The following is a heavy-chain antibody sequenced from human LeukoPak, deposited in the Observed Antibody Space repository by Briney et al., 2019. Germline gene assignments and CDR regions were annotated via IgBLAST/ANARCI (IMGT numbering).Heavy chain of an antibody. CDR1: GYNFNNYG. Sequence: ASVKVSCKASGYNFNNYGFSWVRQAPGQGLEWMEWISANKGNTNSAQKFQGRVTMTTDTLTRTAYMEMRGLRSDDTAVYYCARDPGRYTYGNYHYFGMDVWGQGTTVTVSS. J-gene: IGHJ6*02. D-gene: IGHD5-18*01. V-gene: IGHV1-18*01. CDR3: ARDPGRYTYGNYHYFGMDV. CDR2: ISANKGNT.